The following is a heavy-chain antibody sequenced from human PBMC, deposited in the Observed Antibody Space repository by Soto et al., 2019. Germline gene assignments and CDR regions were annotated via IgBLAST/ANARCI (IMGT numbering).Heavy chain of an antibody. CDR1: GYTFNTYG. J-gene: IGHJ6*02. CDR2: ISTYNGNT. CDR3: ARHLGSYYYGVDV. Sequence: ASVKVSCKASGYTFNTYGISWVRQAPGQGLEWMGWISTYNGNTNYAQKLQDRITMTIDTSTTTGYMELRSLRSDDTAVYYCARHLGSYYYGVDVWGQGTTVTVSS. V-gene: IGHV1-18*01.